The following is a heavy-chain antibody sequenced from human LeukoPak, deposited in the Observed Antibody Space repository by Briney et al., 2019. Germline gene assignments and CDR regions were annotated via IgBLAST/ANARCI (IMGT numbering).Heavy chain of an antibody. D-gene: IGHD2-2*01. Sequence: GGSLRLSCVASGFTFDEYAMHWVRQAPGKGLEWVSALSGSGGNTYYADSVKGRFTISRDNSKSTLYLQMNSLRGDGTAVYYCAKDRMKWRVAAASIEYWGRGTLVTVST. CDR3: AKDRMKWRVAAASIEY. CDR2: LSGSGGNT. CDR1: GFTFDEYA. J-gene: IGHJ4*02. V-gene: IGHV3-23*01.